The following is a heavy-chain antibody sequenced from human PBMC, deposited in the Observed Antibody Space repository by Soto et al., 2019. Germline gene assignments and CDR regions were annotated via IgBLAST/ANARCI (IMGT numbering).Heavy chain of an antibody. Sequence: QVQLQESGPGLVKPSETLSLTCSVSGGSVSNASFYWTWIRLAPGTGLEYIGYIFYTGVTNYNPSLSSRVTISLETSKNHFSLKLNSLTAADTAVYYCVRVLDSSWYADLWGRGTLVTVSS. V-gene: IGHV4-61*03. J-gene: IGHJ2*01. CDR1: GGSVSNASFY. CDR3: VRVLDSSWYADL. CDR2: IFYTGVT. D-gene: IGHD3-22*01.